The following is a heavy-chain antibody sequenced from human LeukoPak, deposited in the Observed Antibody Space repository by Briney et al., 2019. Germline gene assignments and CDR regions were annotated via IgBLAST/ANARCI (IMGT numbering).Heavy chain of an antibody. CDR1: GFTFSSYA. V-gene: IGHV3-66*01. Sequence: GGSLRLSCAASGFTFSSYAMHWVRQAPGRGLEWASIIYSGGNTFHADSVKARFSISRDESRDTVYLQMNSLRAEDTAVYYCARGSEYFQHWGQGTLVTVSS. CDR2: IYSGGNT. CDR3: ARGSEYFQH. J-gene: IGHJ1*01.